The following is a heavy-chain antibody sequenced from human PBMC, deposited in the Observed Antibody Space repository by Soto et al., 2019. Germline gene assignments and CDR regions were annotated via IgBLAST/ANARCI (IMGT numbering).Heavy chain of an antibody. CDR3: ARSARGPLVWDDFDY. D-gene: IGHD3-16*01. V-gene: IGHV1-69*13. J-gene: IGHJ4*02. CDR2: IIPIFGTA. Sequence: SVKVSCKASGGTFSRYAISWVRQAPGQGLEWMGGIIPIFGTANYAQKFQGRVTITADESTSTAYMELSSLRSEDTAVYYCARSARGPLVWDDFDYWGQGTLVTVSS. CDR1: GGTFSRYA.